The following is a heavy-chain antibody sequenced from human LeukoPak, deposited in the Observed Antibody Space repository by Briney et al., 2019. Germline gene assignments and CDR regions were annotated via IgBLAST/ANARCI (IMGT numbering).Heavy chain of an antibody. V-gene: IGHV3-48*01. J-gene: IGHJ4*02. CDR3: ARYGSGRNYIDPFDF. Sequence: PGGSLRLSCAASGFSFSRHAMNWVRQAPGKGLEWISHISGGSDIIEYADSVKGRFTISRDSGRGSLYLQMNSLRVEDTAVYYCARYGSGRNYIDPFDFWGQGTLVAASS. D-gene: IGHD3-10*01. CDR2: ISGGSDII. CDR1: GFSFSRHA.